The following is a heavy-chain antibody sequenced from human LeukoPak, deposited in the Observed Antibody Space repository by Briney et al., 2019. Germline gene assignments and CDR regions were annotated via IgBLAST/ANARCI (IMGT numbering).Heavy chain of an antibody. D-gene: IGHD3-3*02. Sequence: PSETLSLTCAVYGGSFSGYYWSWIRQPPGKGLEWIGEINHSGSTNYNPSLKSRVTISVDTSKNQFSLKLSSVTAADTAVYYCARNRIRVGRNWFDPWGQGTLVTVSS. CDR3: ARNRIRVGRNWFDP. CDR2: INHSGST. V-gene: IGHV4-34*01. J-gene: IGHJ5*02. CDR1: GGSFSGYY.